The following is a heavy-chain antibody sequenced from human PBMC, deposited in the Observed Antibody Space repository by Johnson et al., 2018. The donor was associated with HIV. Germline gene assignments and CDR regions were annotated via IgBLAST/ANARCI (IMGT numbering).Heavy chain of an antibody. CDR3: ARAPEVRGVDAFDV. CDR1: GFTFSDYY. CDR2: ITSTGITV. V-gene: IGHV3-11*04. J-gene: IGHJ3*01. D-gene: IGHD3-10*01. Sequence: QMQLVESGGGVVQPGGSLRLSCAASGFTFSDYYMSWIRQAPGKGLEWVSYITSTGITVYYAASVKGRFTISRDNAKNSVYLQMNSLEAEDTAVYYCARAPEVRGVDAFDVWGQGTVVTVSS.